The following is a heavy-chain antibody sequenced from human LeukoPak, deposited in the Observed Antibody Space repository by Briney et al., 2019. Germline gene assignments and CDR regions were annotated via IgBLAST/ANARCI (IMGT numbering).Heavy chain of an antibody. CDR2: INPNSGGT. CDR3: ARGGGFVVVPATDY. D-gene: IGHD2-2*01. V-gene: IGHV1-2*06. Sequence: ASVKASCKASGYTFTGYYMHWVRQAPGQGLEWMGRINPNSGGTNYARKFQGRVTMTRDTSISTAYMELSRLRSDDTAVYYCARGGGFVVVPATDYWGQGTLVTVSS. CDR1: GYTFTGYY. J-gene: IGHJ4*02.